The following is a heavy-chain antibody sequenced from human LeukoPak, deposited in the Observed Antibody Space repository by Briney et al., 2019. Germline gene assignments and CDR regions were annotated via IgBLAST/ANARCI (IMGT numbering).Heavy chain of an antibody. J-gene: IGHJ6*04. CDR1: GGSFSGYY. Sequence: PSETLSLTCAVYGGSFSGYYWSWIRQPPGKGLEWIGEINHSGSTNYNPSLKSRVTISVDTSKNQFSLKLSSVTAADTAVYYCARGRLAYCGGDCSRGGLYYYYGMDVWGKGTTVTVSS. CDR3: ARGRLAYCGGDCSRGGLYYYYGMDV. CDR2: INHSGST. D-gene: IGHD2-21*02. V-gene: IGHV4-34*01.